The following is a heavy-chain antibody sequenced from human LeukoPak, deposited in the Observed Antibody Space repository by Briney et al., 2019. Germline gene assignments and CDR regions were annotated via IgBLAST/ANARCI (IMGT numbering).Heavy chain of an antibody. D-gene: IGHD4-23*01. CDR2: IYYIGST. CDR1: GGSISSYY. V-gene: IGHV4-59*01. Sequence: TSDTLSLTCTVSGGSISSYYLSWIRQPPGKGLEWIGYIYYIGSTTFNPSLKNRVSISVETSKNQFSLELSSVTAALTATYYCARFGSGWQQNWFDPWGQGTLVTVSS. CDR3: ARFGSGWQQNWFDP. J-gene: IGHJ5*02.